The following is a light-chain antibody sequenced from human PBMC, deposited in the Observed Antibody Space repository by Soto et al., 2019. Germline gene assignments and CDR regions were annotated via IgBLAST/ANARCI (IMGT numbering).Light chain of an antibody. Sequence: DIQMTQSPSTLSASVGDRVTITCRASQSIGHWLAWYQQKPGKAPKVLIYGASSLESAAATRFSGSGSGKEFTLTISSLQPDNFATYYWQQYNSYLYTFGQGTKLEIK. CDR1: QSIGHW. V-gene: IGKV1-5*03. CDR2: GAS. J-gene: IGKJ2*01. CDR3: QQYNSYLYT.